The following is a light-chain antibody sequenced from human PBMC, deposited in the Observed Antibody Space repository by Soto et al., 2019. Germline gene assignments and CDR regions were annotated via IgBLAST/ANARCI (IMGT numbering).Light chain of an antibody. J-gene: IGKJ1*01. CDR3: QQYNDWPRT. Sequence: EIVMTQSPATLSVSPGERATLSCRASQSVSSNLAWYQQRPGQAPRLLIYGASTRAPGFPARFSGSGSGTEFTLTISSLQSEDFAVYYCQQYNDWPRTFGQGTKVDIK. CDR2: GAS. CDR1: QSVSSN. V-gene: IGKV3-15*01.